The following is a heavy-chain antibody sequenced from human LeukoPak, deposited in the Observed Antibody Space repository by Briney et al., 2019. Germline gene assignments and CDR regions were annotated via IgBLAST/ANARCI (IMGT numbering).Heavy chain of an antibody. CDR1: GFTFSSYA. V-gene: IGHV3-30*04. Sequence: SGGSLRLSCAASGFTFSSYAMHWVRQAPGKGLEWVAVISYDGSNKYYADSVKGRFTISRDNSKNTLYLQMNSLRAEDTAVYYCARVYRYCSSTSCSIPETEFDPWGQGTLVTVSS. D-gene: IGHD2-2*01. J-gene: IGHJ5*02. CDR3: ARVYRYCSSTSCSIPETEFDP. CDR2: ISYDGSNK.